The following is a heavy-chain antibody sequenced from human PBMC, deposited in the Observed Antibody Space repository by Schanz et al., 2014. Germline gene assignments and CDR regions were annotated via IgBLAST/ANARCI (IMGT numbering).Heavy chain of an antibody. D-gene: IGHD1-26*01. Sequence: QVQLVQSGAEVKKPGASVKVSCKASGYTLTGFGVSWVRQAPGQGREWMGWISAYSGNSKYAQKLQGRVTMTTDTSTNTAYMGLRSLTSDDTAVYYCARFNSGSHSPPYYYYGMDVWGQGTTVTVSS. V-gene: IGHV1-18*01. CDR2: ISAYSGNS. J-gene: IGHJ6*02. CDR1: GYTLTGFG. CDR3: ARFNSGSHSPPYYYYGMDV.